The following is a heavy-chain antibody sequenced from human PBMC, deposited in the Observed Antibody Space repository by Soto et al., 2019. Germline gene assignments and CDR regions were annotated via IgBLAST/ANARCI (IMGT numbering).Heavy chain of an antibody. J-gene: IGHJ4*02. CDR3: GRDLIHGGIHHPFDY. CDR2: NRNKANSYTT. CDR1: RFTFREHY. Sequence: GGALRLYRATPRFTFREHYIGRAPPGPGKGLEGVGRNRNKANSYTTEYAASVKGRFTISRDDSKNSLYLQMNSLKTEDTAVYYCGRDLIHGGIHHPFDYWGQGALVPVS. V-gene: IGHV3-72*01. D-gene: IGHD1-26*01.